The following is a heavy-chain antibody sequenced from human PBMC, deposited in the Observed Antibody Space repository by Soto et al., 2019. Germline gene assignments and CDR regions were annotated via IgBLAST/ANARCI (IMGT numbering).Heavy chain of an antibody. J-gene: IGHJ4*02. CDR2: INHSGST. V-gene: IGHV4-34*01. CDR1: GGSFSGYY. Sequence: SETLSLTCAVYGGSFSGYYWSWIRQPPGKGLEWIGEINHSGSTNYNPSLKSRVTISVDTSKNQFSLKLSSVTAADTAVYYCARWDDSSGYYYRYLDYWGQGTLVTIS. CDR3: ARWDDSSGYYYRYLDY. D-gene: IGHD3-22*01.